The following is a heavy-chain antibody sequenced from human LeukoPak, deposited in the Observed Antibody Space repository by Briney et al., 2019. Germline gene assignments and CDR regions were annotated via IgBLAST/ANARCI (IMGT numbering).Heavy chain of an antibody. J-gene: IGHJ4*02. Sequence: ASVKVSCKASGYTFTSYDINWVRQATGQGLEWMGWMNPNSGNTGYAQKFQGRVTMTRNTSISTAYMELSSLRSGDTAVYYCARGRWTKRQRGVYYFDYWGQGTLVTVSS. CDR2: MNPNSGNT. V-gene: IGHV1-8*01. CDR3: ARGRWTKRQRGVYYFDY. D-gene: IGHD3/OR15-3a*01. CDR1: GYTFTSYD.